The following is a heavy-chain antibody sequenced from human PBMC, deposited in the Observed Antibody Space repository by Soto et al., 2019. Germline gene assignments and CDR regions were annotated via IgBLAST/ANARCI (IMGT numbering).Heavy chain of an antibody. V-gene: IGHV4-34*08. D-gene: IGHD3-10*01. CDR1: GGTFSGYY. J-gene: IGHJ4*02. CDR3: AAFHVLLWFGESPHRHLQY. CDR2: INHSGST. Sequence: QVHLQQWGAGQLKPSETLSLTCAVYGGTFSGYYLSWIRQPPGKGLEWIGEINHSGSTNYSPALKGRIAISVDTSKNQFSPKLSSVTAADTAVYYCAAFHVLLWFGESPHRHLQYWGQGTLVTISS.